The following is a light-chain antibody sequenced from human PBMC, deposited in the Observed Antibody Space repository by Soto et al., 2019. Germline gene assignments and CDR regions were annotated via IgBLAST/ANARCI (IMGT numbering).Light chain of an antibody. CDR2: EVS. Sequence: QSVLTQPASVSGSPGQSITISCTGTSSDVGTYNFVSWYQQHPGKAPKVMIYEVSKRPSGVSYRFSGSKSGNTASLTISGLQAEDEADYYCCSYANTRGVFGGGTKLTVL. V-gene: IGLV2-23*02. CDR3: CSYANTRGV. J-gene: IGLJ3*02. CDR1: SSDVGTYNF.